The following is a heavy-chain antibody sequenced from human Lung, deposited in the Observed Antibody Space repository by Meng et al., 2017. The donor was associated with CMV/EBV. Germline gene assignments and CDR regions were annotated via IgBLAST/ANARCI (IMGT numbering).Heavy chain of an antibody. J-gene: IGHJ6*02. CDR1: GYTFTGYN. V-gene: IGHV1-2*02. CDR3: ARLFHTSLGTNYYYGMDV. Sequence: ASVKVSXKASGYTFTGYNIHWVRQAPGQGLEWMGWINPNTGDTKYAQKFQGRVTLTRDTSISTAYMELSRLKSDDTAVFFCARLFHTSLGTNYYYGMDVWGQGNXVNGAS. D-gene: IGHD3-10*01. CDR2: INPNTGDT.